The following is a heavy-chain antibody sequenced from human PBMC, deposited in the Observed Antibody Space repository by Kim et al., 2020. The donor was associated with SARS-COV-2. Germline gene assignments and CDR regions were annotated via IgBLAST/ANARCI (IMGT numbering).Heavy chain of an antibody. V-gene: IGHV4-61*02. J-gene: IGHJ6*02. D-gene: IGHD6-19*01. CDR2: IYTSGST. CDR3: ARVPIAVAGTGHYYYYGMDV. Sequence: SETLSLTCTVSGGSISSGSYYWSWIRQPAGKGLEWIGRIYTSGSTNYNPSLKSRVTISVDTSKNQFSLKLSSVTAADTAVYYCARVPIAVAGTGHYYYYGMDVWGQGTTVTVSS. CDR1: GGSISSGSYY.